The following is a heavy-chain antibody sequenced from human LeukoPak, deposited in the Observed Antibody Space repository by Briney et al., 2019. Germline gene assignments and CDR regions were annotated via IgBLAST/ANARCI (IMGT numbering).Heavy chain of an antibody. CDR2: ISIRSGSI. CDR3: ARGKAVLDY. J-gene: IGHJ4*02. CDR1: GFIFSNYS. Sequence: GGSLRLSCAASGFIFSNYSMNWVRQAPGKGLEWISYISIRSGSIFYADSVKGRFTISRDNAKNSLYLQMNSLSDEDTALYYCARGKAVLDYWGQGTLVTVPS. V-gene: IGHV3-48*02. D-gene: IGHD6-19*01.